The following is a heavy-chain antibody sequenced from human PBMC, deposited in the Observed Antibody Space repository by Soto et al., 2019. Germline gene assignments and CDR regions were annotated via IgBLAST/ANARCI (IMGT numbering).Heavy chain of an antibody. CDR2: ISYDGSNK. V-gene: IGHV3-30*18. J-gene: IGHJ6*02. CDR1: GFTFSSYG. Sequence: GGSLELCCAASGFTFSSYGMHWFRQAPGKGLEWVAVISYDGSNKYYADSVKGRFTISRDNSKNTLYLQMNSLRAEDTAVYYCAKDLKDGSSTNYYYGMDVWGQGTTVTVSS. CDR3: AKDLKDGSSTNYYYGMDV. D-gene: IGHD6-6*01.